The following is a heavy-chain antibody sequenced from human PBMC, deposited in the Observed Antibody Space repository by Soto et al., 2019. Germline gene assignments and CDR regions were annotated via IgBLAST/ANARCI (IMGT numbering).Heavy chain of an antibody. Sequence: EVQLVESGGGLVKPGGSLRLSCAASGFTFSSYSMNWVRQAPGKGLEWVSSISSSSSYIYYADSVKGRFTISRDNAKNSLYLQMNSLRAEDTAVYYCARDKTVLLWFGETHYYYGMDVWGQGTTATVSS. CDR1: GFTFSSYS. V-gene: IGHV3-21*01. J-gene: IGHJ6*02. CDR2: ISSSSSYI. CDR3: ARDKTVLLWFGETHYYYGMDV. D-gene: IGHD3-10*01.